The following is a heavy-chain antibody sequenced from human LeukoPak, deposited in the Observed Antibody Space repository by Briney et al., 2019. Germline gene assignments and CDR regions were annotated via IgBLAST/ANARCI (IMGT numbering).Heavy chain of an antibody. V-gene: IGHV3-21*01. CDR1: GFNFSSYS. CDR3: ARSVDY. Sequence: GGSLRLSCAASGFNFSSYSMNWVRQAPGKGLEWVSCISRSSSDIYYADSVKGRFTISRDNAKNSLYLQMNSLRAEDTAVYYCARSVDYWGQGTLVTVSS. J-gene: IGHJ4*02. CDR2: ISRSSSDI.